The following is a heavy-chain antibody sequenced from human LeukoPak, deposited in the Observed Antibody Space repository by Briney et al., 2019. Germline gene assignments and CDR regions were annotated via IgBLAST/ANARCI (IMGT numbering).Heavy chain of an antibody. D-gene: IGHD6-13*01. J-gene: IGHJ3*02. Sequence: SVKVSCKASEGTFSSYAISWVRQAPGQGLEWMGRIIPIFGIANYAQKFQGRVTITADKSTSTAYMELSSLRSEDTAVYYCAGPPSPSSLDAFDIWGQGTMVTVSS. CDR3: AGPPSPSSLDAFDI. CDR2: IIPIFGIA. V-gene: IGHV1-69*04. CDR1: EGTFSSYA.